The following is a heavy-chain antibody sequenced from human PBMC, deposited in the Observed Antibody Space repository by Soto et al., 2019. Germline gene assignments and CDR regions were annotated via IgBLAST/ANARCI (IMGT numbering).Heavy chain of an antibody. CDR1: GGTFSSST. CDR3: ARCPSVVVTASHFDY. J-gene: IGHJ4*02. D-gene: IGHD2-21*02. V-gene: IGHV1-69*02. Sequence: QVQLVQSGAEVKKPGSSVKVSCKASGGTFSSSTISWVRQAPGQGLEWMGRIIHILGIANYAQKFQGRVTMTADKSTSTAYMELSSLRSEDTAVYYCARCPSVVVTASHFDYWGQGTLVTVSS. CDR2: IIHILGIA.